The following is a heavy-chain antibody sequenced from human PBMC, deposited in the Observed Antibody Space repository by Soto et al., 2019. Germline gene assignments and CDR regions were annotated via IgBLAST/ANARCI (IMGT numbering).Heavy chain of an antibody. CDR3: ARGDSYCSGGSCIGPRAYGMDV. J-gene: IGHJ6*02. CDR2: INHSGST. D-gene: IGHD2-15*01. Sequence: SETRSLTCAVYGGSFSWYYWSWIRQPPGKGLEWIGEINHSGSTNYNPSLKSRVTISVDTSKNQFSLKLSSVTAADTAVYYCARGDSYCSGGSCIGPRAYGMDVWGQGTTVTVSS. CDR1: GGSFSWYY. V-gene: IGHV4-34*01.